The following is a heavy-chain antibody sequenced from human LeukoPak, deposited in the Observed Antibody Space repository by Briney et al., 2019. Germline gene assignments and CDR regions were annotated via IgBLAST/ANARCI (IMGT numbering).Heavy chain of an antibody. V-gene: IGHV3-53*05. CDR3: ARGITIFGVAHYALDY. Sequence: PGGSLRLSCAASGFTVSSNYMSWVRQAPGKGLEWVSVLFGGGSTYYADSVKGRFTISRDNSKNTLYLQMNSLRNEDTAVYYCARGITIFGVAHYALDYWGQGTLVTVSS. CDR1: GFTVSSNY. D-gene: IGHD3-3*01. CDR2: LFGGGST. J-gene: IGHJ4*02.